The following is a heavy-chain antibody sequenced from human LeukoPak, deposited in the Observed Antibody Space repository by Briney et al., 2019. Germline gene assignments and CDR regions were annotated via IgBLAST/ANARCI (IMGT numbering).Heavy chain of an antibody. CDR3: ARCTVTTIFP. CDR2: TRNKANSYTT. V-gene: IGHV3-72*01. Sequence: PGGSLRLSCAASGFTFSDHYMDWVRQAPGKGLEWVGRTRNKANSYTTEYAASVKGRFTISRDVSKNSLYLQMNSLRAEDTAVYYCARCTVTTIFPWGQGTLVTVSS. D-gene: IGHD2-21*01. J-gene: IGHJ5*02. CDR1: GFTFSDHY.